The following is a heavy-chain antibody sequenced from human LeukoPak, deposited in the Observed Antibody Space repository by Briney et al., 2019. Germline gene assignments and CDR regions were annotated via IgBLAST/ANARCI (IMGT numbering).Heavy chain of an antibody. CDR1: GFIFNYYG. Sequence: GRSPRLSCAASGFIFNYYGMHWVRQAPGKGLEWLAVVWPDGTIQYYADPVKGRFTISRDNSKNTLYLQLTGLRADDSAVYYCARHNHDWGWDFWGQGAQVTVSS. CDR2: VWPDGTIQ. V-gene: IGHV3-33*01. D-gene: IGHD2-8*02. J-gene: IGHJ4*02. CDR3: ARHNHDWGWDF.